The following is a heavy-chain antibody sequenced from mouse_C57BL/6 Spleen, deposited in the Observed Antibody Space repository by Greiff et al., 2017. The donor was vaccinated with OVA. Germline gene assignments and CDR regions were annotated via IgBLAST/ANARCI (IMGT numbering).Heavy chain of an antibody. CDR1: GYTFTSYW. CDR2: INPSNGGT. CDR3: ASHYYSSCYEYYAMDY. Sequence: QVQLQPPGTELVKPGASVKLSCKASGYTFTSYWMHWVKQRPGQGLEWIGNINPSNGGTNYNEKLKSTATLTVDKSSSTAYMQLCILPSEDSSVYYCASHYYSSCYEYYAMDYWGQGTSVTVSS. D-gene: IGHD1-1*01. V-gene: IGHV1-53*01. J-gene: IGHJ4*01.